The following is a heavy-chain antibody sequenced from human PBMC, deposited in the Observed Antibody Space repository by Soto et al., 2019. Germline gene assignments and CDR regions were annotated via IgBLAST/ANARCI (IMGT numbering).Heavy chain of an antibody. CDR2: IYYSGST. CDR1: GGSISSYY. CDR3: GRGIHCSGGSCYSELKHQPYYFDY. J-gene: IGHJ4*02. Sequence: PSETLSLTCTVSGGSISSYYWSWIRQPPGKGLEWIGYIYYSGSTNYNPSLKSRVTISVDTSKNQFSLKLSSVTAADTAMYYCGRGIHCSGGSCYSELKHQPYYFDYWGQGTLVTVSS. D-gene: IGHD2-15*01. V-gene: IGHV4-59*01.